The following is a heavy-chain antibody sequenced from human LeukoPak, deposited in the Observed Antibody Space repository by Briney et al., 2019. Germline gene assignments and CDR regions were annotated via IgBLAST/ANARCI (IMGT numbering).Heavy chain of an antibody. J-gene: IGHJ4*02. CDR2: ISGSGDET. Sequence: PGGSLRLSCAASGFTFRNYAMSWVRQAPGKGLEWVSAISGSGDETNYADSVKGRLTISRDNSKNTLFLQMTSLRAEDTAVYYCAKAGRSSGWYWFGYWGQGTLVTVSS. V-gene: IGHV3-23*01. CDR1: GFTFRNYA. D-gene: IGHD6-19*01. CDR3: AKAGRSSGWYWFGY.